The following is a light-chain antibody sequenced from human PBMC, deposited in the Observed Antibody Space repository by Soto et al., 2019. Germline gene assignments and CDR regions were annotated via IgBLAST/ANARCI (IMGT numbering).Light chain of an antibody. V-gene: IGKV1-12*01. CDR1: EILNKW. CDR3: QQANSFPRT. J-gene: IGKJ3*01. CDR2: ATS. Sequence: IQMTQSPSTLSASVGDRVTIVCRASEILNKWLAWYQQKPGQAPKLLIYATSSLQSGVPSRFSGSGSGTDFTLTINNLQPEEFATYYCQQANSFPRTFGPGTKVDIK.